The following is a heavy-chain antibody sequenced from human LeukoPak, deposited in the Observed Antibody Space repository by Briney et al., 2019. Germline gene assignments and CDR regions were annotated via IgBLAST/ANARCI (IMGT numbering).Heavy chain of an antibody. Sequence: SETLSLTCTVSGGSISSSSYYWGWIRQSAGKGLEWIGHIYTSGSTNYNPSLKSRVTMSLDTSKNHFALKLRSVTAADTAVYYCARHDFWSGYYNYWGQGTLVTVSS. V-gene: IGHV4-61*09. CDR3: ARHDFWSGYYNY. D-gene: IGHD3-3*01. J-gene: IGHJ4*02. CDR2: IYTSGST. CDR1: GGSISSSSYY.